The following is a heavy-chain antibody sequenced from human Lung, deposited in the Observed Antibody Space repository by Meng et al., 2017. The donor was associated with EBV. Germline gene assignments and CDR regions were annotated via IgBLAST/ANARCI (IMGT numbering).Heavy chain of an antibody. CDR3: ARGPTTYFDY. Sequence: QLQQPGPGLVKPSPTLSLTCTVSGGSISRGDYYWSWVRQPPGKGLEWIGYIYYSRSTYYNPSLKSRVTISVDTSKNQFSLKLSSVTAADTAVYYCARGPTTYFDYWGQGTLVTVSS. V-gene: IGHV4-30-4*01. D-gene: IGHD4-17*01. CDR2: IYYSRST. CDR1: GGSISRGDYY. J-gene: IGHJ4*02.